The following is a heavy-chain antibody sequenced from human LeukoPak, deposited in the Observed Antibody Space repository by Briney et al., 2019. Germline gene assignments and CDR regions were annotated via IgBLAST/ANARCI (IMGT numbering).Heavy chain of an antibody. J-gene: IGHJ4*02. CDR2: ISSNGGST. Sequence: GGSLRLSCADSGFTFSSYAMNWVRQAPGKGLEWVSVISSNGGSTYYADSVKGRFTISRDNSKNTLYLQMNSLSAEDTAMYYCAKDTGSGSSTKYFDSWGQGTLVTVSS. CDR3: AKDTGSGSSTKYFDS. V-gene: IGHV3-23*01. CDR1: GFTFSSYA. D-gene: IGHD1-26*01.